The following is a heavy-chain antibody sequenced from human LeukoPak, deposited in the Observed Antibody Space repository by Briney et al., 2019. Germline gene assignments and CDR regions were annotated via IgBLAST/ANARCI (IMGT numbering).Heavy chain of an antibody. V-gene: IGHV1-69*05. J-gene: IGHJ4*02. D-gene: IGHD5-12*01. Sequence: SVTVSCKASGGTFSSYAISWVRQAPGQGLEWMGGIIPIFGTANYAQKFQGRVTITTDESTSTAYMELSSLRSEDTAVYYCARGTYSGYDFDYWGQGTLVTVSS. CDR3: ARGTYSGYDFDY. CDR1: GGTFSSYA. CDR2: IIPIFGTA.